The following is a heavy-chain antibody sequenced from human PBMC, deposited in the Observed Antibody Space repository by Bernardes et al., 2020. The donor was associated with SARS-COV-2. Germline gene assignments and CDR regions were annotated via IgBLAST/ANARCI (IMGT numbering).Heavy chain of an antibody. CDR1: GYTFTSYA. D-gene: IGHD6-13*01. CDR2: INAGNGNT. J-gene: IGHJ6*02. Sequence: ASVKVSCKASGYTFTSYAMHWVRQAPGQRLEWMGWINAGNGNTKYSQKFQGRVTITMDTSASTAYMELSSLRSEDTAVYYCAREWYSSSWFSPYYGMDVWGQGTTVTVSS. CDR3: AREWYSSSWFSPYYGMDV. V-gene: IGHV1-3*01.